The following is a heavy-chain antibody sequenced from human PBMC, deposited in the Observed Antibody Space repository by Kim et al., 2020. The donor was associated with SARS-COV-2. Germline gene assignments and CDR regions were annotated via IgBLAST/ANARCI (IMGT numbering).Heavy chain of an antibody. Sequence: GGSLRLSCSGSGFFFGYYTMNWVRQAPGKGLEWVSSISSDSTSIKYADSVKGRFTISRDNSKNSLDLQMTSLRVEDTAVYYCSRDRLSAIVGGLSFYYMDVWGGGAAVTTSS. CDR1: GFFFGYYT. V-gene: IGHV3-21*01. J-gene: IGHJ6*03. CDR3: SRDRLSAIVGGLSFYYMDV. CDR2: ISSDSTSI. D-gene: IGHD2-15*01.